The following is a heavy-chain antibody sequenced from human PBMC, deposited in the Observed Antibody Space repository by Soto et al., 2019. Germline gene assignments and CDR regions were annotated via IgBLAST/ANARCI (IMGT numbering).Heavy chain of an antibody. D-gene: IGHD5-12*01. V-gene: IGHV5-10-1*01. Sequence: GESLKISCQGSGFTFTGHWISWVRQMPGKGLEWMGRIDPSDSYTDYSPTVQGHVTMSADKSINTAYLQWSSLQASDTAVYYCTRHTGYDSSLDYWGQGTLVTVSS. CDR3: TRHTGYDSSLDY. J-gene: IGHJ4*02. CDR1: GFTFTGHW. CDR2: IDPSDSYT.